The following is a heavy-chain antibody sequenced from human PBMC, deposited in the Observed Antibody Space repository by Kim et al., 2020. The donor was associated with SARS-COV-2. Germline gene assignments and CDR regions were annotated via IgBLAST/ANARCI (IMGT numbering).Heavy chain of an antibody. CDR1: GGSISSSSYY. J-gene: IGHJ4*02. CDR2: IYYSGST. D-gene: IGHD6-13*01. V-gene: IGHV4-39*01. Sequence: SETLSLTCTVSGGSISSSSYYWGWIRQPPGKGLEWIGSIYYSGSTYYNPSLKSRATISVDTSKNQFSLKLSSVTAADTAVYYCARQGIAAAGTIWDYWGQGTLVTVSS. CDR3: ARQGIAAAGTIWDY.